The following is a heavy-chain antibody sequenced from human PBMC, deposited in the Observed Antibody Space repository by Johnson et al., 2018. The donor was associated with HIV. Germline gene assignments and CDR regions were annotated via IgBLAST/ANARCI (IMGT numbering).Heavy chain of an antibody. CDR2: ISSSGSLT. CDR1: GFTLSDYY. Sequence: QVQLVESGGGLVQPGGSLRLSCAASGFTLSDYYMSWIRQAPGQGLEWLSYISSSGSLTYYAASVEGRFTIARDSAKNSLYLPMNILRAEDTALYYCARVSSNGDSSGLVDVFDIWGQGTMVTVSS. D-gene: IGHD3-22*01. CDR3: ARVSSNGDSSGLVDVFDI. V-gene: IGHV3-11*01. J-gene: IGHJ3*02.